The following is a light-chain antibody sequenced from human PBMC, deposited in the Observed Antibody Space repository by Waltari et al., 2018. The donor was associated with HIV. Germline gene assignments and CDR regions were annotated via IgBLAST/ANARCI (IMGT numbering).Light chain of an antibody. CDR1: QGIRND. V-gene: IGKV1-17*01. CDR2: VAS. J-gene: IGKJ1*01. CDR3: LQYNSYPWT. Sequence: DIQMTQSPSSLSASLGDTVNITCRSSQGIRNDVGCYQQKPGKAPKRLISVASSLESGVPSRFSGSGSGREFTLTISSLQPEDFATYFCLQYNSYPWTFGQGTKVEIK.